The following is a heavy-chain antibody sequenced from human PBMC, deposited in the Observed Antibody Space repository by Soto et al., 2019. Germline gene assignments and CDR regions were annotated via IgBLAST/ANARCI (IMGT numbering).Heavy chain of an antibody. Sequence: EVQLLESGGGLVQPGGSLRLSCAASGFTFSTYAMSWVRQAPGKGLEWVSRISGGGSSTDYAGSVKGRFSISRDNSKNTVYLQMNSLRAEDTAIYYCAQDPHLSYGENWGQGALVTVSS. CDR2: ISGGGSST. V-gene: IGHV3-23*01. CDR3: AQDPHLSYGEN. CDR1: GFTFSTYA. D-gene: IGHD3-10*01. J-gene: IGHJ4*02.